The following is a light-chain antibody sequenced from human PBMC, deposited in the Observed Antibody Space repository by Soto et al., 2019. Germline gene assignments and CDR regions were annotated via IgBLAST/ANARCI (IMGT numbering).Light chain of an antibody. CDR3: QQSYSTPLT. CDR1: QSISSY. Sequence: DIQMTQSPSSLSASVGDRVTITCRASQSISSYLNWYQQKPGKAPKLLIYAESSLQSGVPSRFSGSGSGTDFTLTISSLQPEDFATYYCQQSYSTPLTFGGGTNVEIK. V-gene: IGKV1-39*01. J-gene: IGKJ4*01. CDR2: AES.